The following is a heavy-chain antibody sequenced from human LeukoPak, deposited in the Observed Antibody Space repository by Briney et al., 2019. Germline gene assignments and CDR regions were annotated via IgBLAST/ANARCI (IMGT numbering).Heavy chain of an antibody. V-gene: IGHV4-30-2*01. CDR3: ARELWFANAPGSWLDP. D-gene: IGHD3-10*01. Sequence: SQTLSLTCVVPGDSISSGGYSWSWIRQPPGKGLEWIGYIFHTGSTFCNPSLKSRVTISVDNSKNQFSLRLSSVTAADTAVYYCARELWFANAPGSWLDPWGQGTLVTVST. CDR1: GDSISSGGYS. J-gene: IGHJ5*02. CDR2: IFHTGST.